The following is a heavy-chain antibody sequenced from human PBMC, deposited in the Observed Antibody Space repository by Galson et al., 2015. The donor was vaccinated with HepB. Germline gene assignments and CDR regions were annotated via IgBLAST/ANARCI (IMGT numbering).Heavy chain of an antibody. D-gene: IGHD1-26*01. CDR3: ARDISGRFDS. Sequence: SLRLSCAPSGLTSDDYAVTWVRQAPGKGLEWIGLIRSKFFGGTTKYAASVNGRFTISRDDSKTVAHLQMNSLKTQDTGMYFCARDISGRFDSWGQGTLVTVSS. V-gene: IGHV3-49*04. CDR1: GLTSDDYA. J-gene: IGHJ4*02. CDR2: IRSKFFGGTT.